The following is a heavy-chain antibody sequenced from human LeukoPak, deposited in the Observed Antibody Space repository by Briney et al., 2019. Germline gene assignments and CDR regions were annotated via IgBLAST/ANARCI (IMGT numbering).Heavy chain of an antibody. CDR1: GGSISSSSYY. J-gene: IGHJ3*02. CDR3: ARRLRYFDWLPGDAFDI. CDR2: IYYSGST. D-gene: IGHD3-9*01. Sequence: NPSETLSLTCTVSGGSISSSSYYWGWIRQPPGKGLEWIGYIYYSGSTNYNPSLKSRVTISVDTSKNQFSLKLSSVTAADTAVYYCARRLRYFDWLPGDAFDIWGQGTMVTVSS. V-gene: IGHV4-61*05.